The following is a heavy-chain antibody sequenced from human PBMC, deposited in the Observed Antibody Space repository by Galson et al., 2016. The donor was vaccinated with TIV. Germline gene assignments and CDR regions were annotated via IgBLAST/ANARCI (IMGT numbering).Heavy chain of an antibody. CDR2: INHSGST. CDR1: GGSFSGYY. Sequence: SETLSLTCAVYGGSFSGYYWSWIRQPPGKGLEWIGEINHSGSTNYNVSLKSRVTISVDNSKKQFSLKLTSVTAADTAVYYCARDLNYDFWSGYYVHDSYYGMDVWGQGTTVTVSS. J-gene: IGHJ6*02. V-gene: IGHV4-34*01. D-gene: IGHD3-3*01. CDR3: ARDLNYDFWSGYYVHDSYYGMDV.